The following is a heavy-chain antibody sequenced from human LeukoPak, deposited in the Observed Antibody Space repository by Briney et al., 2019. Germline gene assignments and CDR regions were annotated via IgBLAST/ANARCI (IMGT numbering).Heavy chain of an antibody. D-gene: IGHD3-3*01. V-gene: IGHV4-31*03. CDR1: GGSISSGGYY. J-gene: IGHJ4*02. Sequence: SETLSLTCTVSGGSISSGGYYWSWIRQHPEKGLEWIGYIYYTGSTFYNPSLKSRVIISVDTSKNQFSLRLSSVTVADTAVYYCARGPYYDFWSGYYSYFDYWGQGTLVTVSS. CDR2: IYYTGST. CDR3: ARGPYYDFWSGYYSYFDY.